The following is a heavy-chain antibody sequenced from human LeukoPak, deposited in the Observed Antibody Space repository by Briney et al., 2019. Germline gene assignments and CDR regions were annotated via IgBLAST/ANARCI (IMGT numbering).Heavy chain of an antibody. Sequence: GRSLRLSCAASGFTFSSYAMHWVRQAPGKGLEWVAVISYDGSNKYYADSVKGRFTISRDNSKNTLYLQMNSLRSEDTAVYYCARVLFNYYDSSGYYYDAFDIWGQGTMVTVSS. CDR2: ISYDGSNK. D-gene: IGHD3-22*01. CDR1: GFTFSSYA. J-gene: IGHJ3*02. V-gene: IGHV3-30-3*01. CDR3: ARVLFNYYDSSGYYYDAFDI.